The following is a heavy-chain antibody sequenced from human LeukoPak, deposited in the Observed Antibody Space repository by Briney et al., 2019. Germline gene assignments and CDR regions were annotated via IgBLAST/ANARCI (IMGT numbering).Heavy chain of an antibody. Sequence: SETLSLTCTVSGGSISSYYWSWIRQPPGKGLEWIGRIYTSGSTNYNPSLKSRVTMSVDTSKNQFSLKLSSVTAADTAVYYCATSPDSGRYTSNYMDVWGKGTTVTVSS. J-gene: IGHJ6*03. V-gene: IGHV4-4*07. CDR1: GGSISSYY. CDR2: IYTSGST. CDR3: ATSPDSGRYTSNYMDV. D-gene: IGHD1-26*01.